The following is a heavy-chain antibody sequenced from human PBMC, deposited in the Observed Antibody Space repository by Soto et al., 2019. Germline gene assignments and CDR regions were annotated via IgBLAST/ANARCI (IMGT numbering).Heavy chain of an antibody. CDR2: ISGGTSST. CDR1: GFTFSSYA. D-gene: IGHD6-13*01. V-gene: IGHV3-23*01. CDR3: AKERWAAAGTPTLDY. J-gene: IGHJ4*02. Sequence: EVQLLESGGGLVQPGGSLRLSCAASGFTFSSYAMSCVRQAPGKGLEWVSAISGGTSSTYYADSVKGRFTISRDNSKNTPYLQMNSLRAEDTAVYYCAKERWAAAGTPTLDYWGQGTLVTVSS.